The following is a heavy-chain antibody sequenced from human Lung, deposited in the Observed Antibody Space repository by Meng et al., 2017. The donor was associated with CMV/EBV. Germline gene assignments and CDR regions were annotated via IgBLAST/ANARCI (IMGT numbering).Heavy chain of an antibody. D-gene: IGHD2-2*01. CDR1: GYTFTSYG. CDR3: ARNRYCSSTSCYFDY. Sequence: ASVXVSCKASGYTFTSYGISWVRQAPGQGLEWMGWISAYNGNTNYAQKLQGRVTMTTDTSTSTAYMELRSLRSDDTAVYYCARNRYCSSTSCYFDYWGQGNLVTVSS. J-gene: IGHJ4*02. CDR2: ISAYNGNT. V-gene: IGHV1-18*01.